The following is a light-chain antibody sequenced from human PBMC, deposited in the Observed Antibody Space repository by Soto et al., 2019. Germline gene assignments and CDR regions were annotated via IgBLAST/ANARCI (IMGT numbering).Light chain of an antibody. Sequence: DIQMTQSPSTLSASVGDRVIITCRASQSISDYLAWYQQKPGKAPKLLIYDASNLESGVPSTFSGSGSGTEFTLTISSLQPEDFATYYCQQSYSTLITFGQGTKVDI. V-gene: IGKV1-5*01. CDR3: QQSYSTLIT. CDR2: DAS. CDR1: QSISDY. J-gene: IGKJ1*01.